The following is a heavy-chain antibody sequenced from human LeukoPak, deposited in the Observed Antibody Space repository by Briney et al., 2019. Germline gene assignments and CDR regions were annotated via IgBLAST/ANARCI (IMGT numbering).Heavy chain of an antibody. CDR2: IYHSGST. CDR3: AREGFTVTPYAFDI. Sequence: PSETLSLTCTVSGYSISSGYFWGWIRQPPGKGLEWIGSIYHSGSTYYNSSLKSRVTISVDTSKNQFSLKLSSVTAADTAVYYCAREGFTVTPYAFDIWGQGTMVTVSS. J-gene: IGHJ3*02. V-gene: IGHV4-38-2*02. D-gene: IGHD4-17*01. CDR1: GYSISSGYF.